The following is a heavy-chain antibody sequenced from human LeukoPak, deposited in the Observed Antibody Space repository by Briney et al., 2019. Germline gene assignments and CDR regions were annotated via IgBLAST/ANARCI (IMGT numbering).Heavy chain of an antibody. CDR3: ARPGIAAAGSPYYYYGMDV. CDR2: ISAYNGNT. J-gene: IGHJ6*02. CDR1: GYTFTSYG. Sequence: GASVKVSCKASGYTFTSYGISWVRQAPGQGLEWMGWISAYNGNTNYAQKLQGRVTMTTDTSTSTAYMELRSLRSDDTAVYYCARPGIAAAGSPYYYYGMDVWGQGTTVTASS. V-gene: IGHV1-18*01. D-gene: IGHD6-13*01.